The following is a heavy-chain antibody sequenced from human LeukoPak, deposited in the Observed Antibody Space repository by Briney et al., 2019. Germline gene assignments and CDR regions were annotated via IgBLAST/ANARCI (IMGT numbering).Heavy chain of an antibody. V-gene: IGHV4-59*01. CDR3: ARGPHYHDSSGYSPSYSYAMDV. Sequence: SETLSLTCTVSGGSISSYYWSWIRQPPGKGLEWIGYIYYSESTNYNPSLRSRVTISVDTSKNQFSLDLRSVTAADTAVYYCARGPHYHDSSGYSPSYSYAMDVWGQGTTVTVSS. D-gene: IGHD3-22*01. CDR2: IYYSEST. J-gene: IGHJ6*02. CDR1: GGSISSYY.